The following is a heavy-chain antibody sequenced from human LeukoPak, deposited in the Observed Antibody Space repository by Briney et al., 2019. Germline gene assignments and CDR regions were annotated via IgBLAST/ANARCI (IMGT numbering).Heavy chain of an antibody. CDR1: GGTFSSYA. V-gene: IGHV1-69*13. J-gene: IGHJ4*02. Sequence: SVKVSCKASGGTFSSYAISWVRQAPGQGLEWMGGIIPIFGTANYAQKFQGRVTITADESTSTAYMELSSLRSEDTAVYYCARYYYGSGSYYKNFDYWGQGTLVTVSS. CDR2: IIPIFGTA. D-gene: IGHD3-10*01. CDR3: ARYYYGSGSYYKNFDY.